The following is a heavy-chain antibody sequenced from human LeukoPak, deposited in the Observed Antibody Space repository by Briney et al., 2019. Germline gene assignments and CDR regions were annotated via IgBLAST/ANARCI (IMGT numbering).Heavy chain of an antibody. CDR2: IYYSGSP. J-gene: IGHJ4*02. D-gene: IGHD6-13*01. CDR1: GGSISNYY. V-gene: IGHV4-59*08. Sequence: SETLSLTCTVSGGSISNYYWSWIRQPPGKGLEWIGYIYYSGSPNYNPSLNSRVTISVDTSKNQFSLKLNSVTAADTAVYYCARHLHPNSNNWYLDYWGQGTLVTVSS. CDR3: ARHLHPNSNNWYLDY.